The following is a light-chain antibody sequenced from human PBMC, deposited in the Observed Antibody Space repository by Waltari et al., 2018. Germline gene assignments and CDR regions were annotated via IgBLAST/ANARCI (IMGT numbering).Light chain of an antibody. CDR3: QQYGTSPLT. CDR2: GAS. Sequence: IVLTRSPGPLPFSPGERATLSCRARQSVGSSYVAWYQQKPGQAPSLLISGASNRATGIPDRFSGSGSGTDFTLTISRLEPVDFAVYYCQQYGTSPLTFGGGTKVEIK. V-gene: IGKV3-20*01. J-gene: IGKJ4*01. CDR1: QSVGSSY.